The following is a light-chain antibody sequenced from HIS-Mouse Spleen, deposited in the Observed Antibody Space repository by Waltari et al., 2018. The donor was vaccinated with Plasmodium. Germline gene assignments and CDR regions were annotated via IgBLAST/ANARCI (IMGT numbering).Light chain of an antibody. CDR3: SSYAGSNNLV. V-gene: IGLV2-8*01. J-gene: IGLJ2*01. CDR1: SSDVGVYHY. CDR2: EVS. Sequence: QSALTQPPSASGSPGQSVTIPCTGTSSDVGVYHYVSWYQQHPGKAPNLMIYEVSKRPSGVPDRFSGSKSGNTASLTVSGLQAEDEADYYCSSYAGSNNLVFGGGTKLTVL.